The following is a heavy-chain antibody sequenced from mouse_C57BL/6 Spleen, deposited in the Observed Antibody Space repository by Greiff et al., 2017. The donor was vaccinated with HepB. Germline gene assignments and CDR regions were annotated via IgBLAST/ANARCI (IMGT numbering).Heavy chain of an antibody. V-gene: IGHV3-6*01. CDR3: ARGNTMVTTGVFDY. CDR1: GYSITSGYY. J-gene: IGHJ2*01. CDR2: ISYDGSN. Sequence: EVKLQESGPGLVKPSQSLSLTCSVTGYSITSGYYWNWIRQFPGNKLEWMGYISYDGSNNYNPSLKNRISITRDTSKNQFFLKLNSVTTEDTATYYCARGNTMVTTGVFDYWGQGTTLTVSS. D-gene: IGHD2-2*01.